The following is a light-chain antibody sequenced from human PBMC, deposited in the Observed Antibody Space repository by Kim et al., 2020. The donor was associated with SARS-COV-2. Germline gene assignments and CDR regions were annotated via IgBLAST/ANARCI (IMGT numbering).Light chain of an antibody. CDR2: GAS. Sequence: EIVMTQSPATLSVSPGERATLSCRASQSISSNLAWYQQKPGQAPRLLIHGASTRATDIPARFSGSGSGTEFTLTISSLQSEDFAVYYWQQYNNWPITFGQGTRLEIK. V-gene: IGKV3-15*01. CDR1: QSISSN. CDR3: QQYNNWPIT. J-gene: IGKJ5*01.